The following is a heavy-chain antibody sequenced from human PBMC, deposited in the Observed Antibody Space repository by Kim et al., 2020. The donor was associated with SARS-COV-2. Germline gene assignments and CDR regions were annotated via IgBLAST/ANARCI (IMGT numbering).Heavy chain of an antibody. J-gene: IGHJ6*02. Sequence: GGSLRLSCAASGFTVSSNYMSWVRQAPGKGLEWVSVIYSGGSTYYADSVKGRFTISRDNSKNTLYLQMNSLRAEDTAVYYCARGHRRAMYRPYYYYGMDVWGQGTTVTVSS. CDR1: GFTVSSNY. CDR2: IYSGGST. V-gene: IGHV3-53*01. D-gene: IGHD2-2*01. CDR3: ARGHRRAMYRPYYYYGMDV.